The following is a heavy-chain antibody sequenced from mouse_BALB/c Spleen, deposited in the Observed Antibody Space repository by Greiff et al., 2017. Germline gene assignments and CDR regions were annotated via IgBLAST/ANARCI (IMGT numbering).Heavy chain of an antibody. CDR3: ARDSLWYGNTFAY. V-gene: IGHV5-6-3*01. CDR1: GFTFSSYG. D-gene: IGHD2-10*02. CDR2: INSNGGST. J-gene: IGHJ3*01. Sequence: EVKLVESGGGLVQPGGSLKLSCAASGFTFSSYGMSWVRQTPDKRLELVATINSNGGSTYYPDSVKGRFTISRDNAKNTLYLQMSSLKSEDTAMYYCARDSLWYGNTFAYWGQGTLVTVSA.